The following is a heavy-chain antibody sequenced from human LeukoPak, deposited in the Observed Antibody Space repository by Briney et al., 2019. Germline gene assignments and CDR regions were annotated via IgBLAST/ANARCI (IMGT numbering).Heavy chain of an antibody. CDR2: IVGSSSNI. V-gene: IGHV3-48*04. CDR1: GFSFSTYS. CDR3: ATDSPETAAFDY. J-gene: IGHJ4*02. Sequence: GGSLRLSCTASGFSFSTYSMNWVRQAPGKGLEWVSYIVGSSSNIYYADSVKGRFTISRDNTKNSLYLQMDSLRAEDTAVYYCATDSPETAAFDYWGQGTLVTVSS. D-gene: IGHD1-1*01.